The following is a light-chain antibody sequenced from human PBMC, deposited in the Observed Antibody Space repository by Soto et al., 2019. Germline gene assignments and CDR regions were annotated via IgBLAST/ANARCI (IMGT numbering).Light chain of an antibody. J-gene: IGLJ1*01. CDR1: SSNIGAGYD. Sequence: QAVVTQPPSVSGAPGQRVTISCTGSSSNIGAGYDVHWYQQLPGTAPKLLIYGNSNRPSGVPDRFSGSKSGTSASLAITGLQAEDEADYYCQSYDSSLSGVFGTGTKLTGL. V-gene: IGLV1-40*01. CDR3: QSYDSSLSGV. CDR2: GNS.